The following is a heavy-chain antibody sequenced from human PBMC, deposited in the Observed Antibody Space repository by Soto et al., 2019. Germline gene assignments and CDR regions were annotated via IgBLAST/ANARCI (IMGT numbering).Heavy chain of an antibody. Sequence: QVQLLQSGAEVKKPGASVKVSCKASGYTFTSYDINWVRQATGHGLEWMGWMNPNSGNTGYAQKFQGRVTMTRNTAISTAYMELSRLISEDKAVYYCARVRYSGIYYWGQGTLVTVSS. CDR2: MNPNSGNT. CDR1: GYTFTSYD. V-gene: IGHV1-8*01. CDR3: ARVRYSGIYY. D-gene: IGHD1-26*01. J-gene: IGHJ4*02.